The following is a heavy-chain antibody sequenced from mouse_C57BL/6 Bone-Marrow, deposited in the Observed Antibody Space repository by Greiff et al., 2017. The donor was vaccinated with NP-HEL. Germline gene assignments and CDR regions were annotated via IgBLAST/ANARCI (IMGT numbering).Heavy chain of an antibody. CDR2: INPSSGYT. CDR1: GYTFTSYW. D-gene: IGHD1-1*01. J-gene: IGHJ4*01. Sequence: VQLQQSGAELAKPGASVKLSCKASGYTFTSYWMHWVKQRPGQGLEWIGYINPSSGYTKYNQKFKDKATLTADKSSSTAYMQLSSLTYEDSAVYYCARGRIYYNGSSPHYYAMDYWGQGTSVTVSS. V-gene: IGHV1-7*01. CDR3: ARGRIYYNGSSPHYYAMDY.